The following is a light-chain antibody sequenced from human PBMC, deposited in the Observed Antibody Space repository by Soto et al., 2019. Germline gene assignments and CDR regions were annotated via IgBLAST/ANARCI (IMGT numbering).Light chain of an antibody. V-gene: IGLV2-14*01. Sequence: QSALTQPASVSGSPGQSITISCTGTASGVGGYNYVSWYQQHPGKAPKLMIHAVSNRPSGISSRFSGSKSGTTASLTISGLQSEDEADYFCCSYTSRTTYVFGTGTKVTVL. J-gene: IGLJ1*01. CDR1: ASGVGGYNY. CDR2: AVS. CDR3: CSYTSRTTYV.